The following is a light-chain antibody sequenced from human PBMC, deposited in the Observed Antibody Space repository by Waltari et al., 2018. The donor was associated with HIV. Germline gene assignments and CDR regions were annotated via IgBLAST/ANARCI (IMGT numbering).Light chain of an antibody. V-gene: IGLV5-45*02. CDR3: MVWHNSAVF. J-gene: IGLJ2*01. CDR2: YKSGSFN. Sequence: QAVLTQPSSLSASPGESASLPCTFRSDMNVRTYRIYWYQQKLGGPPPFLLRYKSGSFNERGAGVPSRFSGSKDSSANSGILIISGGQSEDEADYHCMVWHNSAVFFGGGTKLTGL. CDR1: SDMNVRTYR.